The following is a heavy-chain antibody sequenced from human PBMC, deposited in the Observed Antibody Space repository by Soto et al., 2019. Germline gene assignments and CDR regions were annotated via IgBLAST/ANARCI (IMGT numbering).Heavy chain of an antibody. J-gene: IGHJ6*02. CDR2: ISGSGGGI. CDR3: AKDLRVGSSPRYYYYGMDV. CDR1: GFTFSSYA. Sequence: EVQLLESGGGLVQPGGSLRLSCAASGFTFSSYAMSWVRQAPGKGLEWVSAISGSGGGIYYADSVKGRFTISRDNSKNTLYLQMNSLRAEDTAVYYCAKDLRVGSSPRYYYYGMDVWGQGTTVTVSS. D-gene: IGHD6-13*01. V-gene: IGHV3-23*01.